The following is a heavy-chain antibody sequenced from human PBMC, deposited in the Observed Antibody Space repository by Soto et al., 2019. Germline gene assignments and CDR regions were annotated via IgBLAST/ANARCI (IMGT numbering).Heavy chain of an antibody. CDR2: INAGNGNT. Sequence: ASVKVSCKASGYTFTSYAMHWVRQAPGQRLEWMGWINAGNGNTKYSQKLQGRVTITRDTSASTAYMELSSLRSEGTAVYYCARLRRSSLNWFDPWGQGTLVTVSS. D-gene: IGHD6-13*01. CDR3: ARLRRSSLNWFDP. J-gene: IGHJ5*02. V-gene: IGHV1-3*01. CDR1: GYTFTSYA.